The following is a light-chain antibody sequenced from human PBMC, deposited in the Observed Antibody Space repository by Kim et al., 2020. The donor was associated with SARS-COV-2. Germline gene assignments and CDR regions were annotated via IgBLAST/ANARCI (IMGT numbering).Light chain of an antibody. Sequence: AVLTQPSSLSASPGASASLTCTLRSGINVASYRIYWYQQKPGSPPQYLLRYTSDSDKQQGSGVPSRFSGSKDVPANAGILLISGLQSEDEADYYCMIWHSNAVVFGGGTQLTVL. J-gene: IGLJ2*01. CDR2: YTSDSDK. CDR1: SGINVASYR. V-gene: IGLV5-45*03. CDR3: MIWHSNAVV.